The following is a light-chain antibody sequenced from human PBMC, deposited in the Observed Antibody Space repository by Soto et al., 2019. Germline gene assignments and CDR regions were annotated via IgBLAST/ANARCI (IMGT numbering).Light chain of an antibody. J-gene: IGKJ4*01. CDR2: GAS. CDR1: QSVSSSY. Sequence: EIVLTQSPGTLSLSPGERATLSCRASQSVSSSYLAWYQQKPGQAPRLLIYGASIRAPGIPDRFSGSGSGTDVTLTIRRLEPEDFAVYYCQQYGNSLLTFGGGTKVEIK. CDR3: QQYGNSLLT. V-gene: IGKV3-20*01.